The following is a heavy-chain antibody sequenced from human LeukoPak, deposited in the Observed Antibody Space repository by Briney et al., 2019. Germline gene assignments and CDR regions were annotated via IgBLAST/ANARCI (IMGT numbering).Heavy chain of an antibody. CDR2: ISGSGGST. D-gene: IGHD4-11*01. V-gene: IGHV3-23*01. Sequence: GGSLRLSCAASGFTFSSYAMSWVRQAPGKGLEWVSAISGSGGSTYYADSVKGRFTISRDNAKNSLYLQMNSLKTEDTAVYFCTTRGTTVTTSYDYWGQGTLVTVSS. CDR3: TTRGTTVTTSYDY. CDR1: GFTFSSYA. J-gene: IGHJ4*02.